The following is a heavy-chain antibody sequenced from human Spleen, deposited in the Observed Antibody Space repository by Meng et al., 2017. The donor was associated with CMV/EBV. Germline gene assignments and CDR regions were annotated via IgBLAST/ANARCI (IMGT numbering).Heavy chain of an antibody. V-gene: IGHV3-30*02. CDR2: IRYDGSNK. CDR3: AKTGQWLEYYFDY. J-gene: IGHJ4*02. CDR1: GFTVSRDG. D-gene: IGHD6-19*01. Sequence: AAAGFTVSRDGRHWVRQAPGKGLEWVAFIRYDGSNKYYADSVKGRFTISRDNSKNTLYLQMNSLRAEDTAVYYCAKTGQWLEYYFDYWGQGTLVTVSS.